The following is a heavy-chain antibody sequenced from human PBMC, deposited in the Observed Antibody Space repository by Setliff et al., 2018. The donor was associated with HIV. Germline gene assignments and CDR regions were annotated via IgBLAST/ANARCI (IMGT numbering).Heavy chain of an antibody. CDR1: GFTFSSYS. D-gene: IGHD3-3*01. Sequence: GGSLRLSCAASGFTFSSYSMNWVRQAPGKGLEWFSSISSSSSYIYYADSVKGRFTISRDNAKNSLYLQMNSLRAEDTAAYYCARGDAPPYYNFWSGYRPDAFDIWGQGTMVTVS. V-gene: IGHV3-21*01. CDR3: ARGDAPPYYNFWSGYRPDAFDI. J-gene: IGHJ3*02. CDR2: ISSSSSYI.